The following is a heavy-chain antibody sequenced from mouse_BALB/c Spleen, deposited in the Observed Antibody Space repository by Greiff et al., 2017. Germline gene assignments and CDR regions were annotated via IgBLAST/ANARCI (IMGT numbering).Heavy chain of an antibody. CDR3: NVMITTTGAAY. Sequence: VQLQQSGAELVRSGASVKLSCTASGFNIKDYYMHWVKQRPEQGLEWIGWIDPENGDTEYAPKFQGKATMTADTSSNTAYLQLSSLTSEDTAVYYCNVMITTTGAAYWGQGTLVTVSA. CDR1: GFNIKDYY. D-gene: IGHD2-4*01. J-gene: IGHJ3*01. V-gene: IGHV14-4*02. CDR2: IDPENGDT.